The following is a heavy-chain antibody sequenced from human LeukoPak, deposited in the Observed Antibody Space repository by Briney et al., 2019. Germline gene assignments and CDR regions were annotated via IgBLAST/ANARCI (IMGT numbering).Heavy chain of an antibody. J-gene: IGHJ6*03. D-gene: IGHD2-8*01. V-gene: IGHV4-30-4*08. CDR2: IYYSGST. CDR3: ARYVYVGYYYYMDV. Sequence: ASETLSLTCAVSGGSISSGDYYWSWIRQPPGKGLEWIGYIYYSGSTYYNPSLKSRVTISVDTSKNQFSLKLSSVTAADTAVYYCARYVYVGYYYYMDVWGKGTTVTVSS. CDR1: GGSISSGDYY.